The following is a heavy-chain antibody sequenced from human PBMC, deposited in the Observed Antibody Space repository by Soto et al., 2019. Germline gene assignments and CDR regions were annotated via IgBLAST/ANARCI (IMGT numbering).Heavy chain of an antibody. V-gene: IGHV3-30*04. J-gene: IGHJ4*02. CDR3: ARSLRHFDLFLVPFDY. D-gene: IGHD3-9*01. Sequence: XGSLGLSCAASGFTFSSHAISGVRQAPGKGLEWVAVISNDGSRDYYADSVKGRFTMSRDNSKNTLYPQMKSLRVEDTAVYYCARSLRHFDLFLVPFDYWGQGTMVTVSS. CDR2: ISNDGSRD. CDR1: GFTFSSHA.